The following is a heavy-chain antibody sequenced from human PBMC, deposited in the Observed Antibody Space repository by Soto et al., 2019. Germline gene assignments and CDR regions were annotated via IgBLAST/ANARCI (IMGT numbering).Heavy chain of an antibody. J-gene: IGHJ4*02. Sequence: GGSLRLSXAASGFTFSSYGMHWVRQAPGKGLEWVAVIWYDGSNKYYADSVKGRFTISRDNSKNTLYLQMNSLRAEDTAVYYCARISGPMIVVAPGIDYWGQGTLVTVSS. CDR2: IWYDGSNK. V-gene: IGHV3-33*01. D-gene: IGHD3-22*01. CDR3: ARISGPMIVVAPGIDY. CDR1: GFTFSSYG.